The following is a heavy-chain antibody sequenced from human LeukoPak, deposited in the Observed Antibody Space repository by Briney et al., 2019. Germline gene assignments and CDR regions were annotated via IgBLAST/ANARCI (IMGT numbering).Heavy chain of an antibody. Sequence: GGPLRLSCAGSGFTFNNAWMSWVRQAPGKGLEWVGRIKSNTDGGTTDFAAPVKGRFSISRDDSKNTLFLQMNSLKTDDTAVYYCTVDWVGYSSVPIDYWGQGTLVTVSS. V-gene: IGHV3-15*01. J-gene: IGHJ4*02. CDR2: IKSNTDGGTT. CDR3: TVDWVGYSSVPIDY. D-gene: IGHD5-18*01. CDR1: GFTFNNAW.